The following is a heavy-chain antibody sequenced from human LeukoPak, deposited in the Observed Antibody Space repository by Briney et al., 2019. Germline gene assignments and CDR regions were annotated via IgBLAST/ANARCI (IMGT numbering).Heavy chain of an antibody. CDR2: IYYSGST. D-gene: IGHD3-10*01. CDR3: ARHFRLLWFGEFFR. V-gene: IGHV4-39*01. J-gene: IGHJ4*02. Sequence: SDTLSLTCTLSGGSISSSSYYRGWIRQPPGKGLEWFGSIYYSGSTYYNPSLKSRVTISVDTSKNQFSLKLSSVTAADTAVYYCARHFRLLWFGEFFRWGQGTLVTVSS. CDR1: GGSISSSSYY.